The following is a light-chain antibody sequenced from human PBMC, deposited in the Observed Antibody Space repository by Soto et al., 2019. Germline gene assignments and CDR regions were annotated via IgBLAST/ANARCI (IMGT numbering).Light chain of an antibody. CDR1: QSVGRN. CDR2: GAS. J-gene: IGKJ4*01. V-gene: IGKV3-15*01. Sequence: EIVMTQSPATLSVSPGERATLSCRASQSVGRNLAWYQQKPGQAPRLLIYGASTRATGIPARFSGSGSGTEFPLTVSSLQSEDFAIYSCQQYNHWTPLTFGGGTKVEIK. CDR3: QQYNHWTPLT.